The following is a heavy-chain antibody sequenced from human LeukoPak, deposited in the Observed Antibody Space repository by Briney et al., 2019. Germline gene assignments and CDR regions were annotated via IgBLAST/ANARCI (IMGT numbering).Heavy chain of an antibody. Sequence: PEGSLRLSCAASGFTFSSYAMSWVRQAPGKGLEWVSAISGSGGSTYYADSVKGRFTISRDNSKNTLYLQMNSLRAEDTAVYYCAKTYRVAGTVLGDYWGQGTLVTVSS. D-gene: IGHD6-19*01. V-gene: IGHV3-23*01. CDR1: GFTFSSYA. CDR3: AKTYRVAGTVLGDY. CDR2: ISGSGGST. J-gene: IGHJ4*02.